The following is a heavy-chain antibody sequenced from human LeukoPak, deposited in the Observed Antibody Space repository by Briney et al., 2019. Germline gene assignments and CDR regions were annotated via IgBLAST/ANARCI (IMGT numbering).Heavy chain of an antibody. V-gene: IGHV1-46*01. Sequence: GASVKVSCKAFGFSLTNNYMHWVRQAPGQGLEWMGYMRPTDAYTGYAPKFQGRVTVTRDTSTNTLYMELSSLRSDDTAVYYCVREGAVALKHFDLWGQGTLLTVSS. J-gene: IGHJ4*02. D-gene: IGHD6-19*01. CDR2: MRPTDAYT. CDR1: GFSLTNNY. CDR3: VREGAVALKHFDL.